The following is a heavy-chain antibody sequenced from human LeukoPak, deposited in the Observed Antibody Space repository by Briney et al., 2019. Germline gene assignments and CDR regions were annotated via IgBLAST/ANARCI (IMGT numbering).Heavy chain of an antibody. CDR3: ARDQGSSGWYAYYFDY. CDR1: GFTFSSYS. J-gene: IGHJ4*02. D-gene: IGHD6-19*01. Sequence: PAGGSLRLSCAASGFTFSSYSMNWVRQAPGKGLEWVSYISSSSSTIYYADSVKGRFTISRDNAKNSVYLKMNSLRDEDTAVYYCARDQGSSGWYAYYFDYWGQGTLVTVSS. V-gene: IGHV3-48*02. CDR2: ISSSSSTI.